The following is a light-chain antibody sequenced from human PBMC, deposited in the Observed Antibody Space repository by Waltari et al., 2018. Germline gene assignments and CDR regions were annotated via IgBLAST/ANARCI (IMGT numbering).Light chain of an antibody. CDR1: SLNIGNYY. Sequence: QSVLTQPPSVSAAPGQKVTISCSGSSLNIGNYYLSWYQQLPGAAPRLLIYDNNKRPSGIPDRFSASKSGTSATLAITGLQIGDEADYYCATWDNSLRNVVFGGGTKLTVL. J-gene: IGLJ2*01. V-gene: IGLV1-51*01. CDR2: DNN. CDR3: ATWDNSLRNVV.